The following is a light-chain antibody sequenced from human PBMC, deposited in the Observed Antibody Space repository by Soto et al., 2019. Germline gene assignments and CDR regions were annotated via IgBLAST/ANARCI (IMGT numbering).Light chain of an antibody. CDR1: QSISSW. V-gene: IGKV1-5*01. CDR3: QQYNIYPIT. J-gene: IGKJ5*01. Sequence: DIQMTQSPSTLSASVGDRVTIPCRASQSISSWLAWYQQKPGKAPKLLIYDASSLESGVPSRFSGSGSGTEFPLTISSLQPDDFATFYFQQYNIYPITFGQGTRLEIK. CDR2: DAS.